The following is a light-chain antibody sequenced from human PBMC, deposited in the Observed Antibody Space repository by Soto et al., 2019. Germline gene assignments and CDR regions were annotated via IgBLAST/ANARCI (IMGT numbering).Light chain of an antibody. J-gene: IGLJ1*01. V-gene: IGLV2-14*01. CDR2: EVS. CDR1: SSDVGAFNY. Sequence: QPASVSGSLGQSITISCTGSSSDVGAFNYVSWYQQHPGKAPRLIIYEVSKRPSGVSNRFSGSKSGNTASLTISGLQAEDEADYSCSTLSRIAHYVFGTGTKVTVL. CDR3: STLSRIAHYV.